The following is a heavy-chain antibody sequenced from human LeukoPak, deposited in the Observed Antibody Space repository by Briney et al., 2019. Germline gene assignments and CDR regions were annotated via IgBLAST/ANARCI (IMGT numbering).Heavy chain of an antibody. Sequence: GGSLRLSCAASGFTFSSYWMSWVRQAPGKGLEWVANIGQDGSEKYYVDSVKGRFTISRVNAKNSLCLQMNSLRAEDTAVYYCARDADDNSGWYPHWFDPWGQGTLVTVSS. CDR3: ARDADDNSGWYPHWFDP. CDR2: IGQDGSEK. D-gene: IGHD6-19*01. V-gene: IGHV3-7*05. J-gene: IGHJ5*02. CDR1: GFTFSSYW.